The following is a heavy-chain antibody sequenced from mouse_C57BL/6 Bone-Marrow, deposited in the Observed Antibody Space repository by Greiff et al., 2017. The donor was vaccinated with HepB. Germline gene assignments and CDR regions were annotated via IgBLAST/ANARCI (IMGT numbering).Heavy chain of an antibody. D-gene: IGHD1-1*01. V-gene: IGHV1-42*01. Sequence: EVQLQQSGPELAKPGASVKISCKASGYSFTGYYMNWVKQSPEKSLEWIGEINPSTGGTTYNQKFKAKATLTVDKSSSTAYMQLKSLTSEDSAVYYCARGTTVVGRFAYWGQGTLVTVSA. CDR2: INPSTGGT. J-gene: IGHJ3*01. CDR1: GYSFTGYY. CDR3: ARGTTVVGRFAY.